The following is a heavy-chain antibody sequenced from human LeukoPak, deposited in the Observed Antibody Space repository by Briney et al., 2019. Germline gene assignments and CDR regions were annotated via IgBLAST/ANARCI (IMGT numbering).Heavy chain of an antibody. D-gene: IGHD6-6*01. CDR3: ARDHSSSSSFDY. J-gene: IGHJ4*02. CDR1: GYTFTSHY. CDR2: INPSGGTT. V-gene: IGHV1-46*01. Sequence: ASVKVSCKSSGYTFTSHYMHWVRQAPGQGLEWMGIINPSGGTTSYAQKFQGRVTMTRDMSTSTVYMELSSLRSEDTAVYYCARDHSSSSSFDYWGQGTLVTVSS.